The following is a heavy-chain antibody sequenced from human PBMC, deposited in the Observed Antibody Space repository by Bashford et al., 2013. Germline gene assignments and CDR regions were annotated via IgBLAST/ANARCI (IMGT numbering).Heavy chain of an antibody. D-gene: IGHD3-3*01. CDR3: VKDLRRVGVVTRPTWFDP. J-gene: IGHJ5*02. CDR1: GHTLTELS. Sequence: ASVKVSCKVSGHTLTELSMNWVRQAPGKGLEWMGGIDHEDGETIYAQNFQGRVTMTEDTSTDTAYMELSSLRVEDTAVYYCVKDLRRVGVVTRPTWFDPWGQGTLVTVSS. V-gene: IGHV1-24*01. CDR2: IDHEDGET.